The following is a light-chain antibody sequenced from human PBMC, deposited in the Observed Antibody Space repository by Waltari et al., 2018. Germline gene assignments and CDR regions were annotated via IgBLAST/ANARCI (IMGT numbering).Light chain of an antibody. CDR1: QGITNY. J-gene: IGKJ3*01. CDR3: QQYDSLPLT. CDR2: ATS. V-gene: IGKV1-33*01. Sequence: DVQMTQSPSSLSASIGDRVTITCQASQGITNYLNWYQQKPGKAPNLLIYATSNLESGVPSRFSGSGSGTLFTFTISSLQPEDIATYYCQQYDSLPLTFGPGTTVDV.